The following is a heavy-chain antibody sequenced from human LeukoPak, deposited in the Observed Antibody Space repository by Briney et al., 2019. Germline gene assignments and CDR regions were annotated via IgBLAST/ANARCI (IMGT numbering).Heavy chain of an antibody. J-gene: IGHJ4*02. V-gene: IGHV3-21*01. CDR3: AREGGSYGYYDY. D-gene: IGHD1-26*01. CDR2: ISSTSRYI. CDR1: GFTFSSYS. Sequence: GGSLRLSCAASGFTFSSYSMNWVRLAPGKGLEWVSSISSTSRYIYYADSLKGRFTISKDNAKNSLYLQMNSLRAEDTAVYYCAREGGSYGYYDYCGQGTLVTVSS.